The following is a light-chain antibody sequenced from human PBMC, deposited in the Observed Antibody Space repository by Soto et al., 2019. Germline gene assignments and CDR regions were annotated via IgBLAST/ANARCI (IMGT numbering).Light chain of an antibody. CDR1: QGVSRK. CDR3: QQYHTWPIT. CDR2: GAS. V-gene: IGKV3-15*01. J-gene: IGKJ4*01. Sequence: EIVMTQSPATLSVAPGERVTFYCRASQGVSRKLAWYQHKPGQAPRLLISGASTGATGIPARFSGSGSGTEFTLTISSLQSEDCAIYYCQQYHTWPITFGGGTKVDIK.